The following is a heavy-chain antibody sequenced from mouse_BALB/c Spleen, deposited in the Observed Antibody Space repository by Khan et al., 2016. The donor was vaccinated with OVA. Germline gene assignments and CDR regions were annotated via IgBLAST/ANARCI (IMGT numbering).Heavy chain of an antibody. D-gene: IGHD2-4*01. CDR2: IWTGGIT. CDR1: GFSLSNYG. CDR3: ARSYYYDVGGFAY. J-gene: IGHJ3*01. Sequence: VQLQESGPGLVAPSQSLSITCTVSGFSLSNYGVHWVRQPPGKGLEWLGVIWTGGITNYNSALMSRLSISKDNSKSQVFLKMNRLQTDDTAIYYCARSYYYDVGGFAYWGQGTLVTVSA. V-gene: IGHV2-9*02.